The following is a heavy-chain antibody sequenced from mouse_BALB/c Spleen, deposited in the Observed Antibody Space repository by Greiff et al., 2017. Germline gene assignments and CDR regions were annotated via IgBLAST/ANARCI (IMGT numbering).Heavy chain of an antibody. CDR2: IYPGDGDT. CDR1: GYEFSSYW. CDR3: ARFPPMDY. J-gene: IGHJ4*01. Sequence: QVQLKQSGAELVRPGSSVKISCKASGYEFSSYWMNWVKQRPGQGLEWIGQIYPGDGDTNYNGKFKGKATLTADKSSSTAYMQLSSLTSEDSAVYFCARFPPMDYWGQGTSVTVSS. V-gene: IGHV1-80*01.